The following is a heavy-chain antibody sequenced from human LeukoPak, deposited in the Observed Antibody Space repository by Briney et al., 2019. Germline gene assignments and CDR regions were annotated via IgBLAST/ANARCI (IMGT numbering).Heavy chain of an antibody. CDR2: ISGSGGST. D-gene: IGHD1-26*01. Sequence: GGSLRLSCAASGFTFSSYAMSWVRQAPGKGLEWVSAISGSGGSTYYADSVKGRFTISRDNSKNTLYLQMNSLRAEDTAVYYCASGTYFYYYFHYWGQGTRVTVSS. V-gene: IGHV3-23*01. CDR1: GFTFSSYA. CDR3: ASGTYFYYYFHY. J-gene: IGHJ4*02.